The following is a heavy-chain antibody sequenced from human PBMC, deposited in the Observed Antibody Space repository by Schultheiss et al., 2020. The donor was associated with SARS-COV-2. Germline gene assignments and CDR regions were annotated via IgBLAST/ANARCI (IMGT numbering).Heavy chain of an antibody. D-gene: IGHD4-17*01. CDR2: IYYSGST. V-gene: IGHV4-30-2*01. J-gene: IGHJ4*02. Sequence: SETLSLTCAVSGGSISSGGYSWSWIRQPPGKGLEWIGYIYYSGSTNYNPSLKSRVTISVDTSKNQFSLKLSSVTAADTAVYYCATHYGDYGDYWGQGTLVTVSS. CDR1: GGSISSGGYS. CDR3: ATHYGDYGDY.